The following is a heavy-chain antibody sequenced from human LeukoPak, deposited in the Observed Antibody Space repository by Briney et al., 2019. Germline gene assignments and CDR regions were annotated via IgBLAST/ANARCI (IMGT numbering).Heavy chain of an antibody. CDR3: ARDYCGGDCFPDY. D-gene: IGHD2-21*02. V-gene: IGHV1-2*06. CDR1: GYTFTGYY. J-gene: IGHJ4*02. Sequence: ASVKVSCKTSGYTFTGYYVHYVRQAPGQGLEWMGRINPNSGDTSYAQHFQGRVTMTRDTSITTAYMDLSRLTSDDTAVYYCARDYCGGDCFPDYWGQGTLVTVSS. CDR2: INPNSGDT.